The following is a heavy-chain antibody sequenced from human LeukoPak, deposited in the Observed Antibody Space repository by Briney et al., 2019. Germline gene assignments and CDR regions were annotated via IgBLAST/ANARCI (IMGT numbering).Heavy chain of an antibody. CDR3: AKSHASIWNVYDY. J-gene: IGHJ4*02. D-gene: IGHD1-1*01. V-gene: IGHV3-23*01. CDR2: ISGSGDST. Sequence: GGSLRLSCAASGFPFSSYAMSWVRLTPGKGLEWFSAISGSGDSTYYADSVKGRFTISRDNSKNTLFLQMNSLRAEDTAVYYCAKSHASIWNVYDYWGQGTLVTVSS. CDR1: GFPFSSYA.